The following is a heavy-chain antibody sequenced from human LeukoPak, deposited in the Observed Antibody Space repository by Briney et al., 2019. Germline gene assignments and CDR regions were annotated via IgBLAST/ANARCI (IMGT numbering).Heavy chain of an antibody. CDR2: FYSGGNT. J-gene: IGHJ3*02. Sequence: GGSLRLSCAASAFSFSSRYMTWVRQAPGKGLEWVSVFYSGGNTRYADPVKLRLIISRDNSKNTVYLQMNSLRAEDTAVYYCAREGSFDSSGYHDALDIWGQGTLDTVSS. V-gene: IGHV3-53*01. CDR1: AFSFSSRY. CDR3: AREGSFDSSGYHDALDI. D-gene: IGHD3-22*01.